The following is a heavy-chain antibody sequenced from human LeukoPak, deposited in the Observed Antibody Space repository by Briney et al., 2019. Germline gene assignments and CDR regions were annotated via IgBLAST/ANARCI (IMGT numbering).Heavy chain of an antibody. CDR2: MYYSGST. Sequence: SETLSLTCTVSGGSISNYYWSWIRQPPGKGLEWIGYMYYSGSTNYNPSLESRVTISGDTSKNQFSLKLSSVTAADTAVYYCARGPCTSASCPRRNVFDVWGQGTMVTVSS. V-gene: IGHV4-59*08. CDR3: ARGPCTSASCPRRNVFDV. D-gene: IGHD2-2*01. J-gene: IGHJ3*01. CDR1: GGSISNYY.